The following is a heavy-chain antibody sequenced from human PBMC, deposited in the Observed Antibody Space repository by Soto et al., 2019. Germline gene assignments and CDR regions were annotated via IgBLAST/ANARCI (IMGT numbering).Heavy chain of an antibody. CDR3: AKREIQGNIDY. Sequence: SESLALSCTVSGGCVSSGGDSVSLIRQPPGKGLELIGYIYYSGTTYYNPSVNSRVTMSVDTYKNQFSLKLTSVTAVDKAVYYYAKREIQGNIDYWGQGTMVIVSS. D-gene: IGHD1-26*01. CDR2: IYYSGTT. CDR1: GGCVSSGGDS. J-gene: IGHJ4*02. V-gene: IGHV4-61*08.